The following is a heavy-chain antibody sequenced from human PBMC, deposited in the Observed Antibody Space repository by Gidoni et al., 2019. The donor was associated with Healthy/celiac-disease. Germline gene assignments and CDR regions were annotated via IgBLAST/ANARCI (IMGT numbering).Heavy chain of an antibody. J-gene: IGHJ5*02. CDR1: GCTVSSYW. D-gene: IGHD6-19*01. CDR3: ASGWYEGDNWFDP. V-gene: IGHV3-7*01. CDR2: IKQDGSEK. Sequence: EVQLVESGGGLGQPGGYRRLSCEARGCTVSSYWMSWVRQAPGKGLEWVANIKQDGSEKYYVDSVKGRFTISRDNAKNSLYLQMNSLRAEDTAVYYCASGWYEGDNWFDPWGQGTLVTVSS.